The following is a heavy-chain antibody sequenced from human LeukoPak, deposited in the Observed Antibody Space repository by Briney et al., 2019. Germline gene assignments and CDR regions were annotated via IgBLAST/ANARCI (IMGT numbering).Heavy chain of an antibody. D-gene: IGHD1-26*01. CDR1: GFTFSSYA. J-gene: IGHJ4*02. CDR3: ARDRPALVGARSKAFDY. V-gene: IGHV3-23*01. CDR2: ISGSGGST. Sequence: GGSLRLSCAASGFTFSSYAMSWVRQAPGKGPEWVSAISGSGGSTYYADSVKGRFTISRDNAKNSLYLQMNSLRAEDTAVYYCARDRPALVGARSKAFDYWGQGTLVTVSS.